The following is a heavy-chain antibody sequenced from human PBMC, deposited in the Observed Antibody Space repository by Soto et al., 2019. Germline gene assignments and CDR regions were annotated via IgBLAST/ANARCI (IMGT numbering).Heavy chain of an antibody. CDR2: IYWDDDK. CDR1: GFSLSTSGVG. Sequence: VSGPTLVNPTQTLTLTCTFSGFSLSTSGVGVGWIRQPPGKALEWLALIYWDDDKRYSPPLKSRLTITKDTSKNQVVLTMTNMDPVDTATYYCALSVSEPPHYYGSGTINWFDPWGQGTLVTVPQ. J-gene: IGHJ5*02. V-gene: IGHV2-5*02. D-gene: IGHD3-10*01. CDR3: ALSVSEPPHYYGSGTINWFDP.